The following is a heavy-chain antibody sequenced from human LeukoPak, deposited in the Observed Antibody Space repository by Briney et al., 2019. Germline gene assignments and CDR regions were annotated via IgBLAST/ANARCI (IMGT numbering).Heavy chain of an antibody. CDR2: ISSSSSYI. V-gene: IGHV3-21*01. CDR1: GFTFSSYS. D-gene: IGHD2-15*01. Sequence: GGSLRLSCAASGFTFSSYSMNWVRQAPGKGLEWVSSISSSSSYIYYADSVEGRFTISRDNAKNSLYLQMNSLRAEDTAVYYCARPLYCSGGSPCAFDIWGQGTMVTVSS. J-gene: IGHJ3*02. CDR3: ARPLYCSGGSPCAFDI.